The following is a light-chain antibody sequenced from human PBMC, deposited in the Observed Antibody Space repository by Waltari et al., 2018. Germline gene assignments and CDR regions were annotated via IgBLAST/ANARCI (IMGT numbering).Light chain of an antibody. CDR3: QKYVSLPAT. J-gene: IGKJ1*01. Sequence: ETVLTQSPGTLSLSPGERATLSCKASDSVGIYLAWYQQKPGQAPRLLINHASNRATGIPDRFSGSGSGTDFSLTISRLEPEDSAVYYCQKYVSLPATFGQGTKVEI. CDR1: DSVGIY. CDR2: HAS. V-gene: IGKV3-20*01.